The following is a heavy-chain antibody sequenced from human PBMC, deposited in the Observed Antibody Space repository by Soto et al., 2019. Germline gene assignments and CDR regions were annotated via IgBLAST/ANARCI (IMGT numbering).Heavy chain of an antibody. CDR1: GYTFTGYY. D-gene: IGHD1-26*01. V-gene: IGHV1-2*04. Sequence: QVQLVQSGAEVKKPGASVKVSCKASGYTFTGYYMHWVRQAPGQGLEWMGWINPNSGGTNYAQKFQGWITMTRDTSISTAYMELSRLRSDDTAVYYCARASVEVGATFPDYWGQGTLVTVSS. CDR2: INPNSGGT. J-gene: IGHJ4*02. CDR3: ARASVEVGATFPDY.